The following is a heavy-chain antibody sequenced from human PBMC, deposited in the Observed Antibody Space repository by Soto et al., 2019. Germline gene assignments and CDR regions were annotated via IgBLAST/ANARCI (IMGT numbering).Heavy chain of an antibody. V-gene: IGHV3-30*04. CDR2: ISYDAKKI. J-gene: IGHJ4*02. D-gene: IGHD3-16*01. CDR3: ARDDPGPVYYFDY. Sequence: GGSLRLSCAASGFVLRSYAMHWVRQAPGKGLEWVAVISYDAKKIYYGESVKGRFTISRDNSEDTLYLQMNSLSAEDTAVYFCARDDPGPVYYFDYWGQGALVTVSS. CDR1: GFVLRSYA.